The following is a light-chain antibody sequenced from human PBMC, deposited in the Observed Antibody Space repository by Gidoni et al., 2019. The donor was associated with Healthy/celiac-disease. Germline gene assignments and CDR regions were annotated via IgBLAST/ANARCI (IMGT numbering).Light chain of an antibody. J-gene: IGLJ2*01. CDR1: SSNIGAGYD. Sequence: QSVLTQPPSVSGAPGQRVTISFTGSSSNIGAGYDVPWYQQLPGTAPKLLIYGNSNRPSGVPDRFSGSKSGTSASLAITGLQAEDEADYYCQSYDSSLSGQEFGGGTKLTVL. CDR3: QSYDSSLSGQE. V-gene: IGLV1-40*01. CDR2: GNS.